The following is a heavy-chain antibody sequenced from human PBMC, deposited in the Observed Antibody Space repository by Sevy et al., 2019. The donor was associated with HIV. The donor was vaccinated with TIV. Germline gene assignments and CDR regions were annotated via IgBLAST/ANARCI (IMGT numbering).Heavy chain of an antibody. CDR3: ARAQQVTMLVVIGGLYFDF. CDR2: IKQDRSEK. D-gene: IGHD3-22*01. J-gene: IGHJ4*02. V-gene: IGHV3-7*01. Sequence: GGSLRLSCAASGFTFSSYGMTWVRQAPGKGLEWVANIKQDRSEKYYADSVKGRFTISRDNARNSLYLQMESLRAEDTAVYYCARAQQVTMLVVIGGLYFDFWGQGTMVTVSS. CDR1: GFTFSSYG.